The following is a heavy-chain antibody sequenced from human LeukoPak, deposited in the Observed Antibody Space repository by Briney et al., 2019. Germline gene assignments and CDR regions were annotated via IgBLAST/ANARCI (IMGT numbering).Heavy chain of an antibody. J-gene: IGHJ4*02. D-gene: IGHD6-19*01. Sequence: SETLSLTCTVCGGSISSSCYYWVWLRQPPGKGLEGCVSLCYSGSTYYPPSLKSRATISVDTSKYQFPLQLSSVPAADTAVYSCARGRIAVADTHPKGSSDYWGRGTLVPVSS. CDR1: GGSISSSCYY. CDR2: LCYSGST. V-gene: IGHV4-39*01. CDR3: ARGRIAVADTHPKGSSDY.